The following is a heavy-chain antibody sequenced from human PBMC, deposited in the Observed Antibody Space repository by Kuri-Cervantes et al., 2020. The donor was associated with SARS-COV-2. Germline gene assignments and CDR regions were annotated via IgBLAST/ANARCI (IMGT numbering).Heavy chain of an antibody. V-gene: IGHV1-58*02. CDR3: ARGYRYYHYYMGV. J-gene: IGHJ6*03. D-gene: IGHD2-21*02. Sequence: SVKVSCKASGFTFTSSAMQWVRQARGQRLEWIGWIVVGSGNTNYAQKFQERVTITRDMSTSTAYMERSSLRSEDTALYYCARGYRYYHYYMGVWGKGTTVTVSS. CDR1: GFTFTSSA. CDR2: IVVGSGNT.